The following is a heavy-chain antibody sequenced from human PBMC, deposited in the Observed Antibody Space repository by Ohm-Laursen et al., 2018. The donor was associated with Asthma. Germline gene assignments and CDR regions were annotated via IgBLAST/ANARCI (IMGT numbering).Heavy chain of an antibody. CDR3: AREGSYDDLDY. CDR1: GYTFTGYY. Sequence: GASVKVSCKASGYTFTGYYMHWVRQAPGQGLEWMGRINPNSGGTNYALKFQGRVTMNRDTSISTAYMELNSLRSDDTALYYCAREGSYDDLDYWGQGTRVTVPS. V-gene: IGHV1-2*06. J-gene: IGHJ4*02. CDR2: INPNSGGT. D-gene: IGHD3-22*01.